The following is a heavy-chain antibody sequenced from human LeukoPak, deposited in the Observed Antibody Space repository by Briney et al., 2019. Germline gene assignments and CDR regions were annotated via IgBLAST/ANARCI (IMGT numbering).Heavy chain of an antibody. CDR1: GGSISSGSYY. CDR3: ASHEVRITGTTVSGAFDF. D-gene: IGHD1-20*01. J-gene: IGHJ3*01. CDR2: ISTSGST. Sequence: SETLSLTCTVSGGSISSGSYYWSWIRQPAGKGLEWIGRISTSGSTNYNPSLKSRVTMSVDTSKNQFSLKLSSVTAADTAVYYCASHEVRITGTTVSGAFDFWGQGTMVTISS. V-gene: IGHV4-61*02.